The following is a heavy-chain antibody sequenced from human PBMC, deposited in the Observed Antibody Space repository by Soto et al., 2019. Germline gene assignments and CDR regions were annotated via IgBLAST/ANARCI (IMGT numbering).Heavy chain of an antibody. CDR1: GFTFSDYY. V-gene: IGHV3-23*01. D-gene: IGHD3-16*02. CDR3: AKDSRYSETTRAFDI. J-gene: IGHJ3*02. Sequence: PGGSLRLSCAASGFTFSDYYMSWIRQAPGKGLEWVSSISAAGSIIDYADSVKGRFTISRDNSKSRLYLEVNTLRVEDTAVYFCAKDSRYSETTRAFDIWGQGTLVTVSS. CDR2: ISAAGSII.